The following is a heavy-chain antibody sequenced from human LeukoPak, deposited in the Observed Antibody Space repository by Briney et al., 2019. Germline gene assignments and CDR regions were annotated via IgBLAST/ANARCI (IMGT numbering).Heavy chain of an antibody. CDR1: GGTFSSYA. CDR2: IIPIFGTA. D-gene: IGHD3-22*01. CDR3: AKVRSMIVVVRDAFDI. J-gene: IGHJ3*02. V-gene: IGHV1-69*13. Sequence: SVKVSCKASGGTFSSYAISWVRQAPGQGLEWMGGIIPIFGTANYAQKFQGRVTITADESTSTAYMELSSLRSEDTAVYYCAKVRSMIVVVRDAFDIWGQGTMVTVSS.